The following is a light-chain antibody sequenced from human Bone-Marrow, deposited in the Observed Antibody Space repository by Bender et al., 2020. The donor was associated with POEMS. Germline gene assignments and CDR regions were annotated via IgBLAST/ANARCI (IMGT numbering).Light chain of an antibody. Sequence: QSALTQPASVSGSPGQSITISCTGTSSDVGSYNLVSWYQQHSGKAPKLIIYEGSKRPSGVSNRFSGSKSGSTASLTISGLQAEDEADYYCCSYAGTHVVFGGGTKLTVL. CDR1: SSDVGSYNL. CDR3: CSYAGTHVV. J-gene: IGLJ2*01. V-gene: IGLV2-23*01. CDR2: EGS.